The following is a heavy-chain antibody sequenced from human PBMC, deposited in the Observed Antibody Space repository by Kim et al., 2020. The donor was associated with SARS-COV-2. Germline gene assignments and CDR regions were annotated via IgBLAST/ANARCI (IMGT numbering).Heavy chain of an antibody. J-gene: IGHJ6*02. CDR2: ISAYNGNT. Sequence: ASVKVSCKASGYTFTSYGISWVRQAPGQGLEWMGWISAYNGNTNYAQKLQGRVTMTTDTSTSTAYMELRSLRSDDTAVYYCSQAAAGTETYYYGMDVWGQGTTVTVSS. D-gene: IGHD6-13*01. CDR1: GYTFTSYG. V-gene: IGHV1-18*01. CDR3: SQAAAGTETYYYGMDV.